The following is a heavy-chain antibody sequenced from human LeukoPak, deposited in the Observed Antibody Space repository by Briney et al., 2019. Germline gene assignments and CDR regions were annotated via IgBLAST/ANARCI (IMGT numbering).Heavy chain of an antibody. V-gene: IGHV3-30*03. J-gene: IGHJ3*02. CDR3: ARNQDYGLYNSVRVFYI. D-gene: IGHD4-17*01. CDR2: ISYDGSNK. CDR1: GFTFRTPG. Sequence: PGGSLRAPFAVCGFTFRTPGLYWVRQAPGKGLEWVAVISYDGSNKYYADSVKGRFTISRDNSKNTLYLQMNSLRAEDTAVYYCARNQDYGLYNSVRVFYIWGGGTMVTVSS.